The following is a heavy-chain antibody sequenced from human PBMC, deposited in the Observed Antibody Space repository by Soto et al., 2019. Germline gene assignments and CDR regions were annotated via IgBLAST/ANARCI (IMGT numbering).Heavy chain of an antibody. CDR1: GFTFSTYA. J-gene: IGHJ4*02. D-gene: IGHD2-2*01. V-gene: IGHV3-30-3*01. CDR2: ISYDGSNT. Sequence: GGSLRLSCAVSGFTFSTYAMHWVRQAPGKGLEWVAVISYDGSNTYYADSVKGRFTISRDNMSYLQMNSLRAEDTAVYYCARDQGRSITCQLDYWGKGTLVTVSS. CDR3: ARDQGRSITCQLDY.